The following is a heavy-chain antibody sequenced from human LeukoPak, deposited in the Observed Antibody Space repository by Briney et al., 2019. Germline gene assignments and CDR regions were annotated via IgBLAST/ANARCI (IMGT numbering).Heavy chain of an antibody. V-gene: IGHV3-23*01. CDR3: ARGVRDILSGYYTDYYFYYMDV. CDR2: IRANGETT. Sequence: GGSLRLSCAASGFTFTHYGMNWVRQAPGKGLEWVSGIRANGETTYYADSVRGRFTISRDNSRSMVWLQMNSLTAEDTAVYYCARGVRDILSGYYTDYYFYYMDVWGKGTTVTVSS. D-gene: IGHD3-3*01. CDR1: GFTFTHYG. J-gene: IGHJ6*03.